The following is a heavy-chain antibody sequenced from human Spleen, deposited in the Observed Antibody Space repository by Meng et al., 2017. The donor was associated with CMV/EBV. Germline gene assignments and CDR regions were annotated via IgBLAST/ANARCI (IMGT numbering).Heavy chain of an antibody. J-gene: IGHJ4*02. CDR1: GDSVSSGDYY. V-gene: IGHV4-61*08. CDR2: INYIGST. D-gene: IGHD1-26*01. CDR3: ARDIVGAKVLDY. Sequence: ESLKISCTVSGDSVSSGDYYWSWIRQPPGKGLEWIGYINYIGSTDDNPSLKSRVTMSVDTSKNQFSLRLSSVTAADTAVYYCARDIVGAKVLDYWGQGTLVTVSS.